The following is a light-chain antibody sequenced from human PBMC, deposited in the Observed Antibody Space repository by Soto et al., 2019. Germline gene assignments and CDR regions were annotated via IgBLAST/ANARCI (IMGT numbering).Light chain of an antibody. J-gene: IGKJ5*01. V-gene: IGKV2-30*01. Sequence: DVVLTPSPLSLPVTLGQPASISCRSSQSLLYSEGNTYLNWFQQRPGQSPRRLIFDVSNRDSGVPDRFSGSGSGTDFILKISRVEAEDVGVYYCMQGTHWPPLTFGQGTRLEIK. CDR2: DVS. CDR1: QSLLYSEGNTY. CDR3: MQGTHWPPLT.